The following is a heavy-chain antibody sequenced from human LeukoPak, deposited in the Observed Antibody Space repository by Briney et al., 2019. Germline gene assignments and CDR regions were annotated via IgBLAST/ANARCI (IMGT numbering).Heavy chain of an antibody. Sequence: GGSLRLSCAASGFTFSSYSMNWVRQAPGKGLEWVSYISAISSSSTYYADSVKGRFTTSRDNAKNSLYLQMNSLRAEDTAVYYCARDFHRRYYDSSGYNAFDIWGQGTMVTVSS. J-gene: IGHJ3*02. D-gene: IGHD3-22*01. V-gene: IGHV3-48*04. CDR3: ARDFHRRYYDSSGYNAFDI. CDR1: GFTFSSYS. CDR2: ISAISSSST.